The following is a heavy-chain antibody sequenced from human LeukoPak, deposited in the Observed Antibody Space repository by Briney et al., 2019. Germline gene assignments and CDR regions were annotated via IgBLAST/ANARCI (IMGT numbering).Heavy chain of an antibody. CDR1: GFTFSNYR. Sequence: GGSLRLSCAASGFTFSNYRMNWVRQAPGKGLKWVSYMSGSSIYYADSVKGRFTISRDNAKSSLYLQMNSLRAEDTAVYYCARGDGDYLPNWGQGTLVTVSS. J-gene: IGHJ4*02. D-gene: IGHD4-17*01. CDR2: MSGSSI. V-gene: IGHV3-48*04. CDR3: ARGDGDYLPN.